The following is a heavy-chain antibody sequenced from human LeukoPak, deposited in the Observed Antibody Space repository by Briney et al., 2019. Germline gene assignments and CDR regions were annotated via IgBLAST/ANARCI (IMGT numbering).Heavy chain of an antibody. J-gene: IGHJ4*02. CDR3: ARAREYLAIDY. V-gene: IGHV3-66*02. CDR2: LYSAGNT. CDR1: GFTVSSNY. D-gene: IGHD2/OR15-2a*01. Sequence: GGSLRFSGAAPGFTVSSNYLTWVGKAPGKGLEWVSVLYSAGNTFYADSVKGRFTISRDNSKNTPYLQMNSLRPEDTAVYYCARAREYLAIDYWGQGTLVTVSS.